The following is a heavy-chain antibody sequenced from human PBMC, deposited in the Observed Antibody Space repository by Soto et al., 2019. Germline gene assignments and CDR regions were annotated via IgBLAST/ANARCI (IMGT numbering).Heavy chain of an antibody. J-gene: IGHJ6*02. CDR1: GGSIISYY. CDR2: IYYSGST. Sequence: SESLALACAVSGGSIISYYWSWIRQPPGKGLEWIGYIYYSGSTNYNPSLKSRVTISVDTSKNQFSLKLSSVTAADTAVYYCAGGGDILTGPYYYYGMDVWGQGTTVTVSS. V-gene: IGHV4-59*01. D-gene: IGHD3-9*01. CDR3: AGGGDILTGPYYYYGMDV.